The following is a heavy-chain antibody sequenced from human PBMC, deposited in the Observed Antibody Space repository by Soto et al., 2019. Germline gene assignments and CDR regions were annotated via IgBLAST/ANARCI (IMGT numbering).Heavy chain of an antibody. Sequence: ASVKVSCKASGYTFTGYYMHWVRQAPGQGLEWMGWINPNSGGTNYAQKFQGWVTMTRDTSISTAYMELSRLRSDDTAVYYCARDISRIAAAGTWYYYYGMDVWGQGTTVTVSS. CDR2: INPNSGGT. CDR3: ARDISRIAAAGTWYYYYGMDV. V-gene: IGHV1-2*04. J-gene: IGHJ6*02. CDR1: GYTFTGYY. D-gene: IGHD6-13*01.